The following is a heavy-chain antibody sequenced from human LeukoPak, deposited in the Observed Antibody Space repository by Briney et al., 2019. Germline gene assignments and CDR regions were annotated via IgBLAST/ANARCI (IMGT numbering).Heavy chain of an antibody. D-gene: IGHD3-22*01. J-gene: IGHJ5*02. V-gene: IGHV3-21*01. CDR2: ISSSSSYI. CDR1: GFTFSSYS. CDR3: ASTNYYDSSGFSNWFDP. Sequence: GGSLRLSCAASGFTFSSYSMNWVRQAPGKGLEWVSSISSSSSYIYYADSVKGRFTISRDNAKNSLYLQMNSLRAEDTAIYYCASTNYYDSSGFSNWFDPWGQGTLVTVSS.